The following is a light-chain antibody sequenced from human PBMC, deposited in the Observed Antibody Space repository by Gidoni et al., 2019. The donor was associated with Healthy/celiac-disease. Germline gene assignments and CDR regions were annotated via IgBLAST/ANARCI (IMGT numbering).Light chain of an antibody. CDR2: KDS. Sequence: SYELTQPPSVSGSPGQTARITCSGDALPKQYAYWYQQKPGQAPVLVIYKDSERPSGIPERFSGSSSGTTVTLTISGVQAEDEADYYCQSADSSGTYPEVFGGGTKLTVL. CDR3: QSADSSGTYPEV. V-gene: IGLV3-25*02. J-gene: IGLJ2*01. CDR1: ALPKQY.